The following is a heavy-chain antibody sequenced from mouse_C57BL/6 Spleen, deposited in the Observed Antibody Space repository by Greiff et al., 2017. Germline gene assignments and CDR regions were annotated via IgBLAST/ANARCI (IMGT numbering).Heavy chain of an antibody. D-gene: IGHD3-3*01. J-gene: IGHJ4*01. CDR3: ASPLGHYAMDY. V-gene: IGHV3-6*01. Sequence: VQLQQSGPGLVKPSQSLSLTCSVTGYSITSGYYWNWIRQFPGNKLEWMGYISYDGSNNYNPSLKKRITITRDTSKNQFFLKLNSVTTEDTATYYWASPLGHYAMDYWGQGTSVTVSS. CDR1: GYSITSGYY. CDR2: ISYDGSN.